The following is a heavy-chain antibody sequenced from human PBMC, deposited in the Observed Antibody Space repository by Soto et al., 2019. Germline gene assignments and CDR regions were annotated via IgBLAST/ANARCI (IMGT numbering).Heavy chain of an antibody. V-gene: IGHV4-30-4*01. CDR1: GGSISSGDYY. D-gene: IGHD2-2*02. J-gene: IGHJ5*02. CDR3: ARGRIVLVPAAIGCWFDP. CDR2: IYYSGST. Sequence: TSETLSLTCTVSGGSISSGDYYWSWIRQPPGKGLEWIGYIYYSGSTYYNPSLKSRVTISVDTSKNQFSLKLSSVTAADTAVYYCARGRIVLVPAAIGCWFDPWGQGTLVTVSS.